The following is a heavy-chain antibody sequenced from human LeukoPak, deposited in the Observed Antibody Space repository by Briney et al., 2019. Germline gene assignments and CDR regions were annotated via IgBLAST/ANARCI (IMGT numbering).Heavy chain of an antibody. V-gene: IGHV3-33*07. CDR3: ARGYYYDSSGYLDY. D-gene: IGHD3-22*01. J-gene: IGHJ4*02. CDR1: GFTFGMYG. CDR2: VSYDGRNT. Sequence: GGSLRLSCAPSGFTFGMYGMIWVRQAPGKGLEWVTTVSYDGRNTYYADSVKGRFTISRDNSKNTLYLQMNSLRAEDTAVYYCARGYYYDSSGYLDYWGQGTLVTVSS.